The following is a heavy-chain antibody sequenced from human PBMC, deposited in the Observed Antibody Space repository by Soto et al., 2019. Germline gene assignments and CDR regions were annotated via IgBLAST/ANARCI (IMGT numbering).Heavy chain of an antibody. CDR1: GGTFSSYA. Sequence: SVKVSCKASGGTFSSYAISWVRQAPGQGLEWMGGIIPIFGTANYAQKFQGRVTITADESTSTAHMELSSLRSEDTAVYYCATRHGDSNGDYGVGYYYYYGMDVWGQGTTVTVSS. V-gene: IGHV1-69*13. CDR2: IIPIFGTA. D-gene: IGHD4-17*01. J-gene: IGHJ6*02. CDR3: ATRHGDSNGDYGVGYYYYYGMDV.